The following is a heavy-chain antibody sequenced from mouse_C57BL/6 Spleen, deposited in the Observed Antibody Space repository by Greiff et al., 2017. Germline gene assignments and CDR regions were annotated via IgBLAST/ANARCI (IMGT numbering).Heavy chain of an antibody. CDR1: GFSLTSYA. CDR3: ARDRWLLLESYWYFDV. Sequence: VKLMESGPGLVAPSQSLSITCTVSGFSLTSYAISWVRQPPGKGLEWLGGIWTGGGTNYNSALKSRLSISKDHSKSQVFLQMNSLHTDDTARYYCARDRWLLLESYWYFDVWGTGTTVTVSS. J-gene: IGHJ1*03. CDR2: IWTGGGT. V-gene: IGHV2-9-1*01. D-gene: IGHD2-3*01.